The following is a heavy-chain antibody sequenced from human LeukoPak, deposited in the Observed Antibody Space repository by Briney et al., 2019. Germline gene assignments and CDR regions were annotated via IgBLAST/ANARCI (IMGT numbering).Heavy chain of an antibody. CDR1: GGSINSGDYS. Sequence: PSETLSLTCAVSGGSINSGDYSWSWIRQPPGKGLEWIGYIYHSGSTYYNPSLKSRVTISVDRSKNQFSLKLSSVTAADTAVYYCASHLVGEFVAFDIWGQGTMVTVSS. V-gene: IGHV4-30-2*01. J-gene: IGHJ3*02. CDR3: ASHLVGEFVAFDI. CDR2: IYHSGST. D-gene: IGHD3-10*01.